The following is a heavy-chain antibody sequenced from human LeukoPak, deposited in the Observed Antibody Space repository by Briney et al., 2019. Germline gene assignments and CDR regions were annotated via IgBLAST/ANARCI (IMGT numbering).Heavy chain of an antibody. Sequence: GGSLRLSCTASGFTFADSALSWVRQAPGKGLEWVGFIRKEREGGTTEYAASVKGRFTISRDDSKSIAYLQMNSLKMEDTGVYYCIKVALWWPADYWGQGTLVTVSS. V-gene: IGHV3-49*04. D-gene: IGHD2-21*01. CDR1: GFTFADSA. J-gene: IGHJ4*02. CDR2: IRKEREGGTT. CDR3: IKVALWWPADY.